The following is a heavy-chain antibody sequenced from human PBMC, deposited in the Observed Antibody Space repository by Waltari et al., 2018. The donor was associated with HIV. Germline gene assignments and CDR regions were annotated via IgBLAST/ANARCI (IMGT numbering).Heavy chain of an antibody. CDR3: VRKIEY. J-gene: IGHJ4*02. CDR1: GFTFDSSS. Sequence: EVQLVESGGGLVQPGGSLRLSCAASGFTFDSSSMNWVRQPQGKRLEWISEITKNGDNMFYADSVKCRFSISRDNGKISLYLHMNSLRAEDTAMYYCVRKIEYWGQGTLVTVSS. V-gene: IGHV3-48*01. CDR2: ITKNGDNM.